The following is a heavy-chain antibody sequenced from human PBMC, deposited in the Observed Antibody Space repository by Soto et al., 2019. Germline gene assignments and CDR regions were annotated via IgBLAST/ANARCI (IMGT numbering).Heavy chain of an antibody. CDR1: GFTFSNYW. D-gene: IGHD2-2*02. J-gene: IGHJ4*02. CDR2: IKQDGSKK. V-gene: IGHV3-7*01. CDR3: ATSAAKYCSSTSCHTNFDY. Sequence: GGSLRLSCAASGFTFSNYWMSWVRQAPGKGLEWVAIIKQDGSKKYYADSVKGRFTISRDNSKNTLYLQMNSLRAEDTAVYYCATSAAKYCSSTSCHTNFDYWGQGTLVTVSS.